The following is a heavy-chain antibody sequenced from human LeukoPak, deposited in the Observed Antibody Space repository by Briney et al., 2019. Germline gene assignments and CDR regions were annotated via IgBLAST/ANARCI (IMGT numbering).Heavy chain of an antibody. V-gene: IGHV4-39*07. CDR2: VFYNGAT. Sequence: SETLSLTCIVSGGSISSSIYYWAWVRQPPGKGLEWIGTVFYNGATQYSPSLRSRVTISIDTSTNQFSLKLSSVTAADTAVYYCAREARITMIPRWFDYWGQGTLVTVSS. D-gene: IGHD3-22*01. CDR3: AREARITMIPRWFDY. CDR1: GGSISSSIYY. J-gene: IGHJ4*02.